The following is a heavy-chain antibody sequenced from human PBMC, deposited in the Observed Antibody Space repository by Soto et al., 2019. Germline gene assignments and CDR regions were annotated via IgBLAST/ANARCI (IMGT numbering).Heavy chain of an antibody. CDR2: MYYNGNI. V-gene: IGHV4-59*01. J-gene: IGHJ5*02. CDR3: ASGGNWFDP. Sequence: SETLSLTCNVSGGSISNYYWTWVRQSPEKGLEWIGYMYYNGNINYNPSLKSRVTISIDTSKNQFSLTLKSVTAADTAVYYCASGGNWFDPWGQGVLVTVS. D-gene: IGHD3-16*01. CDR1: GGSISNYY.